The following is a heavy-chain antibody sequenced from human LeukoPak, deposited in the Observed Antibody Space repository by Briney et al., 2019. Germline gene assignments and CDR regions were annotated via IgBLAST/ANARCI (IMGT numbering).Heavy chain of an antibody. Sequence: SETLSLTCTVSGGSISSGGYYWSWIRQHPGKGLEWIGYIYYSGSTYYNPSPKSRVTISVDTSKNQFSLKLSSVTAADTAVYYCVGSNYVYYFDYWGQGTLVTVSS. CDR3: VGSNYVYYFDY. CDR1: GGSISSGGYY. V-gene: IGHV4-31*03. D-gene: IGHD4-11*01. J-gene: IGHJ4*02. CDR2: IYYSGST.